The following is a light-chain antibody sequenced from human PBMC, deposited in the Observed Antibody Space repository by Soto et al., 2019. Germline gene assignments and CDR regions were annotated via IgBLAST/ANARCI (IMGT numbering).Light chain of an antibody. CDR1: QSINNY. Sequence: AVQLTQSPSSLSASVGETVTITCRTSQSINNYLNWYQQKPGKAPKLLIYAASTLQSGVPSRFSGSGSGTDFTLTISCLQSEDFATYYCQQYYSYPRTFGQGTKVDIK. CDR3: QQYYSYPRT. V-gene: IGKV1-8*01. CDR2: AAS. J-gene: IGKJ1*01.